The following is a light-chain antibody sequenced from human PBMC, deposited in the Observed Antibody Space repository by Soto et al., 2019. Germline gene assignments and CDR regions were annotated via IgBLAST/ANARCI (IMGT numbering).Light chain of an antibody. Sequence: DIVMTQSPDSLAVSLGERATINCKSSQSVLFSSNNKNHLAWYQQKPGQPPKLLIYWASTRESGVHDRFSGSGSGTDFTLTISSLQAEDVAVYYCQQYYSIPITFGQGTRLEIK. CDR2: WAS. V-gene: IGKV4-1*01. J-gene: IGKJ5*01. CDR3: QQYYSIPIT. CDR1: QSVLFSSNNKNH.